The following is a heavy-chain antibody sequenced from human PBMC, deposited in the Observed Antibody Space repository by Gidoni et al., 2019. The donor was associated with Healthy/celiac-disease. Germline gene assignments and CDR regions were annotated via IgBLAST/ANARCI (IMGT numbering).Heavy chain of an antibody. D-gene: IGHD2-2*01. CDR3: ARTPYCSSTSCYWGYYGMDV. CDR2: ISYDGSNK. Sequence: QVQLVESGGGVVQPGRSLRLSCAASGFTFSSYGMTWVRQAPGKGLEWVAVISYDGSNKYYADSVKGRFTISRDNSKNTLYLQMNSLRAEDTAVYYCARTPYCSSTSCYWGYYGMDVWGQGTTVTVSS. CDR1: GFTFSSYG. J-gene: IGHJ6*02. V-gene: IGHV3-30*03.